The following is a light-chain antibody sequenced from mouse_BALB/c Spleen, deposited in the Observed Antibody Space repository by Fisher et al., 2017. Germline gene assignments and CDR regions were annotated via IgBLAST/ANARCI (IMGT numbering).Light chain of an antibody. V-gene: IGKV4-57-1*01. J-gene: IGKJ5*01. Sequence: DIVITQSPAIMSASPGEKVTMTCRASSSVSSSYLHWYQQKSGASPKLWIYSTSNLASGVPARFSGSGSGTSYSLTISRMEAEDAATYYCQQRSSYPLTFGARTKLELK. CDR1: SSVSSSY. CDR2: STS. CDR3: QQRSSYPLT.